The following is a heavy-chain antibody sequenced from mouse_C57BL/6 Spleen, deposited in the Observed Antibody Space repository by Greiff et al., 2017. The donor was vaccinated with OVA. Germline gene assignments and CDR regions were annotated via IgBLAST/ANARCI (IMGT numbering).Heavy chain of an antibody. CDR2: INPNTGGT. J-gene: IGHJ4*01. CDR1: GYTFTDYY. Sequence: VQLQQSGPELVKPGASVKISCKASGYTFTDYYMNWVKPSHGKSLEWIGDINPNTGGTSYNPKFKGKANLTVDKSSSTAYIDLRSLTSEDSAVYYCARPYGSSWDYAMDYWGQGTSVTVSS. D-gene: IGHD1-1*01. V-gene: IGHV1-26*01. CDR3: ARPYGSSWDYAMDY.